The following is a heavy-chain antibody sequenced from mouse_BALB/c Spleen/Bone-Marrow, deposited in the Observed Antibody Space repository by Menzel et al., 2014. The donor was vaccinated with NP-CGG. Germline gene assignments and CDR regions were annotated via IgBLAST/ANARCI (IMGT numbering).Heavy chain of an antibody. Sequence: VMLVESGPGLVAPSQSLSITCTVSGFSLTGYGVNWVRQPPGKGLEWLGMIWGDGSKDYNSALKSRLSISKDNSKSQVFLKMNSLQTDDTARYYCARGEDYDDYYAMDYWGQGTSVTVSS. V-gene: IGHV2-6-7*01. CDR3: ARGEDYDDYYAMDY. CDR2: IWGDGSK. CDR1: GFSLTGYG. D-gene: IGHD2-4*01. J-gene: IGHJ4*01.